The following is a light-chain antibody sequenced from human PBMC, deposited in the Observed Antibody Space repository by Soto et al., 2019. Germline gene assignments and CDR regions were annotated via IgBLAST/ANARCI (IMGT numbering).Light chain of an antibody. CDR2: YNN. V-gene: IGLV1-51*01. CDR1: SSNIGNNY. J-gene: IGLJ2*01. CDR3: GTWDSSLSAVV. Sequence: QSVLTQPPSVSAAPGQKVTISCSGSSSNIGNNYLSWYQQLPGTAPKLLMYYNNKRPSGMPYRFSGSKSGTSATLGITGRQTGDEADYYCGTWDSSLSAVVFGGGTKVTVL.